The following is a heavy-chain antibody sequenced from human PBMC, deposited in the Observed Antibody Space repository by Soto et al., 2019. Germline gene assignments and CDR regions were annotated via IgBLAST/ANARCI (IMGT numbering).Heavy chain of an antibody. Sequence: QVHLVQSGAEVKKPGASVKVSCKASGYTFTSYGITWVRQAPGQGLEWMGWISAHNGNTDYAQKLQGRVIVTRDTSTSTAYRELRSLISDDTAVYYCARGRYGDYWGQGALVTVPS. CDR1: GYTFTSYG. V-gene: IGHV1-18*01. CDR3: ARGRYGDY. J-gene: IGHJ4*02. CDR2: ISAHNGNT. D-gene: IGHD1-1*01.